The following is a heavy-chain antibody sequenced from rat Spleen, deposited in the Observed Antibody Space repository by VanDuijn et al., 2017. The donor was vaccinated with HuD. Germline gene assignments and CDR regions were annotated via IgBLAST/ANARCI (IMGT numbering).Heavy chain of an antibody. V-gene: IGHV5-22*01. CDR1: GFTFSNYY. CDR2: ISYDGSST. Sequence: EVQLVESGGGLVQPGRSMKLSCAASGFTFSNYYMAWVRQAPKKGLEWVATISYDGSSTYYRDSVKGRFTISRDNAESMLYLQMNSLRSEDTAIYYCATGGLPYYFDYWGQGVMVTVSS. D-gene: IGHD1-4*01. J-gene: IGHJ2*01. CDR3: ATGGLPYYFDY.